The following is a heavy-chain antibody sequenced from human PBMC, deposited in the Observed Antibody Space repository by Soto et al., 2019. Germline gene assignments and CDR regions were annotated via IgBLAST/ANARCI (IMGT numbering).Heavy chain of an antibody. Sequence: GGSLRLSCAASGFTFSSYAMHWVRQAPGKGLEWVAVISYDGSNKYYADSVKGRFTISRDNSKNTLYLQMNSLRAEDTAVYYCASSGLDRGGRVVNSLRTGGMDVWGQGTTVTVSS. V-gene: IGHV3-30-3*01. CDR1: GFTFSSYA. J-gene: IGHJ6*02. CDR3: ASSGLDRGGRVVNSLRTGGMDV. D-gene: IGHD3-3*01. CDR2: ISYDGSNK.